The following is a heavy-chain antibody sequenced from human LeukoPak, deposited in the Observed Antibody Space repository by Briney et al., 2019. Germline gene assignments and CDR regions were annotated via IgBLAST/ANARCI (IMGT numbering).Heavy chain of an antibody. CDR2: IWGSGGST. J-gene: IGHJ3*02. CDR1: GLTFGNYA. CDR3: AKGSTYFYGSGTSDDAFDI. D-gene: IGHD3-10*01. Sequence: GGSLRLSCAASGLTFGNYAMSWGRQAPGRGLGLVSSIWGSGGSTHYADSVKGRFTTSRDNSKSTMFLQVNSLRAEDTAVYYCAKGSTYFYGSGTSDDAFDIWGQGTMVTVSS. V-gene: IGHV3-23*01.